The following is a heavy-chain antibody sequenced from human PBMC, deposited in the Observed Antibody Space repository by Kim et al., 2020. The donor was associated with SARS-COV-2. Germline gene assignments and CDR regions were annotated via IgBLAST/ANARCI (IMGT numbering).Heavy chain of an antibody. CDR1: GSTFSSNE. CDR2: ITSSGNTL. Sequence: GGSLRLSCAASGSTFSSNEMNWVRQAPGKGLEWVSYITSSGNTLYYADSVKGRFTISRDNAKNSLYLQMNSLRVEDTAVYYCTSGPSFDFWGQGTLVTVSS. V-gene: IGHV3-48*03. CDR3: TSGPSFDF. J-gene: IGHJ4*02.